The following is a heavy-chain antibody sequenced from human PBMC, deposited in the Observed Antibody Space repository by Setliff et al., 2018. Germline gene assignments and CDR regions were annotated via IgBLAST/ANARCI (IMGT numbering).Heavy chain of an antibody. J-gene: IGHJ4*02. D-gene: IGHD6-13*01. CDR2: IESDVSNP. CDR1: GFTFSRYW. CDR3: ARGIAAAGSLDY. Sequence: PGESLKISCAASGFTFSRYWMHWVRQAPGKGLLWVSLIESDVSNPGYADSLRGRFTISRDNAKNMLYLQMNRLRAEDTAVYYCARGIAAAGSLDYWGPGTLVTVSS. V-gene: IGHV3-74*01.